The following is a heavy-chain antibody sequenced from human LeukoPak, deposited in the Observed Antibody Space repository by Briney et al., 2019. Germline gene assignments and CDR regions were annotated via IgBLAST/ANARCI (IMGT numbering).Heavy chain of an antibody. Sequence: ASVKVSCKASGYTFTGYYMHWVRQAPGQGLEWMGWINPNSGGTNYAQKFQGRVTMTRDTSISTAYMELSRLRSDDTAVYYCARVYAQEFGGYYYYMDVWGKGTTVTVSS. D-gene: IGHD3-16*01. CDR2: INPNSGGT. V-gene: IGHV1-2*02. CDR3: ARVYAQEFGGYYYYMDV. CDR1: GYTFTGYY. J-gene: IGHJ6*03.